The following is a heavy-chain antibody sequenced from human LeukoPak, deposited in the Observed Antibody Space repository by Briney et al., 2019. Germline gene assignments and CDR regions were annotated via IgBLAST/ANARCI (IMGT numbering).Heavy chain of an antibody. J-gene: IGHJ5*02. D-gene: IGHD6-6*01. V-gene: IGHV4-59*12. CDR3: ARGRKLRSYSSSLGRFGNWFDP. CDR1: GGSISSYY. CDR2: IYYSGST. Sequence: PSETLSLTCTVSGGSISSYYWSWIRQPPGKGLEWIGYIYYSGSTNYNPSLKSRVTISVDTSKNQFSLKLSSVTAADTAVYYCARGRKLRSYSSSLGRFGNWFDPWGQGTLVTVSS.